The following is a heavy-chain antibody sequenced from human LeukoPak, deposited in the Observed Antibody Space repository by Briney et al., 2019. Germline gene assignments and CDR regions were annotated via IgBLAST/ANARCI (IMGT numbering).Heavy chain of an antibody. J-gene: IGHJ5*02. D-gene: IGHD3-22*01. Sequence: ASVKVSCKASGYTFTGYYMHWVRQAPGQGLEWMGWINPSSGGTNYAQKFQGRVTMTRDTSISTAYMELSRLRSDDTAVYYCASSYDSSGYYYHWGQGTLVTVSS. CDR2: INPSSGGT. CDR1: GYTFTGYY. V-gene: IGHV1-2*02. CDR3: ASSYDSSGYYYH.